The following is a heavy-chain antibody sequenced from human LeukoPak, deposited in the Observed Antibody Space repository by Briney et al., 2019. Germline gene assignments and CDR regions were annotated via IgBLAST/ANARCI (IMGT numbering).Heavy chain of an antibody. CDR1: GYTFTSYD. Sequence: ASVKVSCKASGYTFTSYDINWVRQATGQGLEWMGWMNPNSGNTGYAQKFQGRVTMTRNTSISTAYMELSSLRSEDTAVYYCARDQTVYYDSTYGMDVWGQGTTVTVS. CDR3: ARDQTVYYDSTYGMDV. V-gene: IGHV1-8*01. J-gene: IGHJ6*02. CDR2: MNPNSGNT. D-gene: IGHD3-22*01.